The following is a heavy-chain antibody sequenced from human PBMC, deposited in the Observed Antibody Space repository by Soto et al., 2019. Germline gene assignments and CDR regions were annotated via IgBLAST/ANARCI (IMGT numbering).Heavy chain of an antibody. D-gene: IGHD3-3*01. V-gene: IGHV5-51*01. CDR2: IYPGDSDT. CDR3: ARRGYDFRRGYYPPHFDY. Sequence: GESLKISCKGSGYSFTNYWIGWVRQMPWKGLEWMGNIYPGDSDTRYGPSFHGQVTISADKYISTAYLQWSSLKASDTAMYYCARRGYDFRRGYYPPHFDYWGQGTLVTASS. J-gene: IGHJ4*02. CDR1: GYSFTNYW.